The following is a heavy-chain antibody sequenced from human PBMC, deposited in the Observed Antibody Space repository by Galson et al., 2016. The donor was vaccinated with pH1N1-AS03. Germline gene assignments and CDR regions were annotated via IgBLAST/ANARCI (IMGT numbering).Heavy chain of an antibody. J-gene: IGHJ4*02. CDR2: ISAGVVTT. V-gene: IGHV3-23*01. CDR1: GFSFSSYS. Sequence: SLRLSCAASGFSFSSYSMSWVRQAPGKGLEWVSAISAGVVTTYYADSVRGRFTISRDNSKKTLSLQMNGLRAEDTALYYCAREDNFGSGGFLSYDYWGLGILVTVSS. CDR3: AREDNFGSGGFLSYDY. D-gene: IGHD2-15*01.